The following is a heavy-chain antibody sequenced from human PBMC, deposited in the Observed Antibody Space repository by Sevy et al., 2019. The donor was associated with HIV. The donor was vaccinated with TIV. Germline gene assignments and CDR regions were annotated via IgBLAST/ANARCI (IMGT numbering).Heavy chain of an antibody. CDR2: ISYDGSNK. CDR3: AREVAGRIAVAGISYYGMDV. D-gene: IGHD6-19*01. V-gene: IGHV3-30-3*01. J-gene: IGHJ6*02. Sequence: GGSLRLSCAASGFTFSSYAMHWDRQAPGKGLEWVAVISYDGSNKYYADSVKGRFTISRDNSKNTLYLQLNSLRAEDTAVYYCAREVAGRIAVAGISYYGMDVWGQGTTVTVSS. CDR1: GFTFSSYA.